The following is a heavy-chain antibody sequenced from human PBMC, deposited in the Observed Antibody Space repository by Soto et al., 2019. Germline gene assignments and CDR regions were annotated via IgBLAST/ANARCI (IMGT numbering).Heavy chain of an antibody. CDR3: ARHNGYSSSWYYYYYMDV. D-gene: IGHD6-13*01. V-gene: IGHV4-39*01. CDR2: IYYSGST. J-gene: IGHJ6*03. CDR1: GGSSSSSSYY. Sequence: SETLCVTWTVSGGSSSSSSYYWGWIRQPPGKGLEWIGSIYYSGSTYYNPSLKSRVTISVDTSKSQLSLKLRSVTAADTAVYYCARHNGYSSSWYYYYYMDVWGKGTTVTVSS.